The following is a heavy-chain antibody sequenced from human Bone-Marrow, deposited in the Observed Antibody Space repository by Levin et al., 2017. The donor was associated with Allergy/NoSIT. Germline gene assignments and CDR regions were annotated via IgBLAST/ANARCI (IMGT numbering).Heavy chain of an antibody. D-gene: IGHD3-16*01. CDR1: GFTFSSFA. V-gene: IGHV3-23*01. Sequence: TGGSLRLSCAASGFTFSSFAMNWVRQAPGKGLEWVSAISPSGGSTYYADSVKGRFTISRDNSKNTLYLQMNSLRAEDTAVYYCADSSPGLSYYFNYWGQGTLVTVSS. CDR2: ISPSGGST. J-gene: IGHJ4*02. CDR3: ADSSPGLSYYFNY.